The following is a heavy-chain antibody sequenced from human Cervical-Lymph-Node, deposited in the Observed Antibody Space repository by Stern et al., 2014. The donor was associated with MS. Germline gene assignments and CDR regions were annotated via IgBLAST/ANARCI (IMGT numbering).Heavy chain of an antibody. CDR2: ISYDGSNT. CDR1: GFRFGGYG. CDR3: VTGRGYMSGQPDFDY. J-gene: IGHJ4*02. Sequence: VQLVESGGGVAKPGRSRGLPWEAPGFRFGGYGINGVRQAPGRGLEWGAVISYDGSNTHYGVSVKGRFTISRDNSKNMLFLHMNSLSAEDTAVYYCVTGRGYMSGQPDFDYWGQGALVTVTS. D-gene: IGHD5-18*01. V-gene: IGHV3-30*03.